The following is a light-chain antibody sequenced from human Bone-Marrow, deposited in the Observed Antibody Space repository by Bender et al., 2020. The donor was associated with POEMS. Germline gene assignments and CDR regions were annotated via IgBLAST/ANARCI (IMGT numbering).Light chain of an antibody. CDR1: DIGTKS. J-gene: IGLJ3*02. V-gene: IGLV3-21*02. CDR3: QVWETVNHLGV. CDR2: DDR. Sequence: SYVLTQPPSVSVAPGQTATFTCGGSDIGTKSVHWYQQKPGQAPVLVVYDDRDRPSGIPERFSGSNSGNTATLTVTRVEAGDEADYYCQVWETVNHLGVFGGGTKLTVL.